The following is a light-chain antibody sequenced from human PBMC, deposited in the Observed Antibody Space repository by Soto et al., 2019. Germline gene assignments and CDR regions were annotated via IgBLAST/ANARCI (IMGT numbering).Light chain of an antibody. Sequence: QSVLTQPPSVSAAPGQQVTISCSGSISNIGSNYVSWYRQLPGTAPKVLIYDNTKRPSGIPDRLSGSKSGTSATLGITGLQTGDEADYYCGTWDSSLSAVVFGGGTKVTVL. V-gene: IGLV1-51*01. CDR2: DNT. CDR1: ISNIGSNY. J-gene: IGLJ2*01. CDR3: GTWDSSLSAVV.